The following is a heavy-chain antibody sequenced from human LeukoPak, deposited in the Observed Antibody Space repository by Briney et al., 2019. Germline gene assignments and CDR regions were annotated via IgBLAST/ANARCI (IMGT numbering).Heavy chain of an antibody. CDR2: IIPIFGTA. J-gene: IGHJ6*04. CDR1: GGTFSSYA. V-gene: IGHV1-69*13. Sequence: SVKVSCKASGGTFSSYAISWVRQAPGQGLEWMGGIIPIFGTANYAQKFQGRVTITADESTSTAYMELSSLRSEDTAVYYCARDEGYCSSTSCFLLDVWGKGTTVTVPS. CDR3: ARDEGYCSSTSCFLLDV. D-gene: IGHD2-2*01.